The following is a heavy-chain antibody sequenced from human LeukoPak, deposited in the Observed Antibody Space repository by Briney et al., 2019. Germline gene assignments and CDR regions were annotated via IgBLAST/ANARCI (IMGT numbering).Heavy chain of an antibody. V-gene: IGHV1-18*01. Sequence: GASVKVSCKASGYTFTSYGISWVRQAPGQGLEWMGWISAYNGNTNYAQKLQGRVTMTTDTSTSTAYMELRSLRSDDTAVYYCARDLAVLLWFGGLLQDWFDPWGQGTLVTVSS. D-gene: IGHD3-10*01. CDR1: GYTFTSYG. CDR2: ISAYNGNT. J-gene: IGHJ5*02. CDR3: ARDLAVLLWFGGLLQDWFDP.